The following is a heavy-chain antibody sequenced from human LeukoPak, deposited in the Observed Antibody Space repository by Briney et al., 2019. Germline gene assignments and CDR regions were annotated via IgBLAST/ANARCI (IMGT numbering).Heavy chain of an antibody. Sequence: ESGPVLVKPTETLTLTCTVSGFSLSNARMGVSWIRQPPGKALEWLALIYWNDDKRYSPSLKSRLTITKDTSKNQVVLTMTNMDPMDTATYYCAHRRGGGENYWGQGTLVTVSS. CDR3: AHRRGGGENY. CDR1: GFSLSNARMG. J-gene: IGHJ4*02. D-gene: IGHD2-21*01. CDR2: IYWNDDK. V-gene: IGHV2-5*01.